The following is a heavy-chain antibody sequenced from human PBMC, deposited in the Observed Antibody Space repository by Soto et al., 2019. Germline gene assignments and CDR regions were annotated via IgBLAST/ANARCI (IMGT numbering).Heavy chain of an antibody. V-gene: IGHV3-33*05. Sequence: QVQLVESGGTVVQPGTSLRLSCVASGFTFSNYGMHWARQAPGKGLEWVAYLQYDGSYMHYSDSVQGRFTISRDNSRNTVYLQMNSLRAEDTALYYCARNPRPTYGDYADYWGQGTLVTVSS. D-gene: IGHD4-17*01. J-gene: IGHJ4*02. CDR2: LQYDGSYM. CDR3: ARNPRPTYGDYADY. CDR1: GFTFSNYG.